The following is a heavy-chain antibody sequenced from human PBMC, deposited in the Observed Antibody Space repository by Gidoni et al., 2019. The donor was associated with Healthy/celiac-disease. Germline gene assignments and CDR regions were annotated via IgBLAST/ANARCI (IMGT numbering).Heavy chain of an antibody. D-gene: IGHD1-26*01. V-gene: IGHV3-23*01. J-gene: IGHJ4*02. CDR3: AKDSGSYLGLTDY. Sequence: FTISRDNSKNTLYLQMNSLRAEDTAVYYCAKDSGSYLGLTDYWGQGTLVTVSS.